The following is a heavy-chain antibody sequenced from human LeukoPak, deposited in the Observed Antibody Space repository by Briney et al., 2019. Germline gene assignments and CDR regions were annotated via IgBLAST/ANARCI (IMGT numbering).Heavy chain of an antibody. CDR1: EFILSDYW. D-gene: IGHD3-10*01. V-gene: IGHV3-7*03. Sequence: GGSLRLSCVASEFILSDYWMSWVRQAPGKGLEWEANIKQGGREEKYVGSVKGRFAISRDDAKSTLYLQMDSLSGDDTAVYYCARDNGVWFDSWGRGTLVTVSS. J-gene: IGHJ5*01. CDR2: IKQGGREE. CDR3: ARDNGVWFDS.